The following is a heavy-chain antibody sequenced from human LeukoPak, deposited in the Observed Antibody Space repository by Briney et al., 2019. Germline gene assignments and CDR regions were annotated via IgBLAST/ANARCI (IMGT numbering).Heavy chain of an antibody. CDR3: AKGDDIGKHPTRAYYFDA. D-gene: IGHD5-24*01. V-gene: IGHV3-23*01. CDR1: GFTFSRHA. CDR2: TGLNSVNT. Sequence: GGSLRLSCAASGFTFSRHAMSWVRQAPGKGLEWVSTTGLNSVNTLCAESVQGRFSISRDNSKNTLDLQMDNLRVDDTAVYYCAKGDDIGKHPTRAYYFDAWGQGTLVTVSS. J-gene: IGHJ4*02.